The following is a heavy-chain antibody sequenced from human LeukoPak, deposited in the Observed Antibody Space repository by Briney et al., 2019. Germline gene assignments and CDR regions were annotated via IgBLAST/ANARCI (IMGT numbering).Heavy chain of an antibody. CDR3: AKQGQWLVPGYMDV. CDR2: ISWNSGSI. V-gene: IGHV3-9*01. D-gene: IGHD6-19*01. CDR1: GFTFDDYA. J-gene: IGHJ6*03. Sequence: GRSLRLSCAASGFTFDDYAMHWVRQAPGKGLEWVSGISWNSGSIGYADSVKGRFTISRDNAKNSLYLQMNSLRAEDTALYYCAKQGQWLVPGYMDVWGKGTTVTVSS.